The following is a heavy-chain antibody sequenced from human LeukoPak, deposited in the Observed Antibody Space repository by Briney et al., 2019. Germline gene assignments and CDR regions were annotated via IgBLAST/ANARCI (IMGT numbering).Heavy chain of an antibody. CDR2: IYYSGDT. CDR1: DGSISGYS. J-gene: IGHJ5*02. Sequence: SETLSLTCTVSDGSISGYSWSWVRQPPGKGLEWIGYIYYSGDTNYNPSLTNRVSLSVDTSRNQLSLQLTSVTTADTAVYYCVRGPYGASISKWFDPWGQGILVIVSS. D-gene: IGHD4/OR15-4a*01. CDR3: VRGPYGASISKWFDP. V-gene: IGHV4-59*01.